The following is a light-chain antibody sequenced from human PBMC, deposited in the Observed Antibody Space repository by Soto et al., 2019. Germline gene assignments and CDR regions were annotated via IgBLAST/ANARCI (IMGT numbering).Light chain of an antibody. Sequence: DIVMTQSPDSLAVILGERATINCKSSQSVLYSSNNKNYLAWYQQKPGQPPKLLIYWASIRESGVPDRFSGSGSVTDFTLTISSLQADDGAVYYCQQYYSIPVTFGGGTKVEIK. V-gene: IGKV4-1*01. CDR2: WAS. J-gene: IGKJ4*01. CDR3: QQYYSIPVT. CDR1: QSVLYSSNNKNY.